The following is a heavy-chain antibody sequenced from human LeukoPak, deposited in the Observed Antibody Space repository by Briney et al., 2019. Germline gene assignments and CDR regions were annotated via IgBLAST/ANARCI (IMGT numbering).Heavy chain of an antibody. D-gene: IGHD1-26*01. Sequence: GGSLRLSCAASGFTFSNAWMSWVRQAPGKGLEWVGRIKSKTDGGTTDYAAPVKGRFTISRDDSKNTLYLQMNSLETEDTAVYYCTTPVGHDAFDIWGQGTMVTVSS. CDR2: IKSKTDGGTT. CDR1: GFTFSNAW. V-gene: IGHV3-15*01. J-gene: IGHJ3*02. CDR3: TTPVGHDAFDI.